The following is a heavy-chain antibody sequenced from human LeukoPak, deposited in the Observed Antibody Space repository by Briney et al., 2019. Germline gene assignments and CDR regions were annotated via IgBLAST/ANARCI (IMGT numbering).Heavy chain of an antibody. V-gene: IGHV3-23*01. CDR1: GFTLSTNA. Sequence: GGSLRLSCLTSGFTLSTNAMSWVRQAPGKGLEWISGISGSGASTYYADSVKGRFTISRDDSRNTLYLQMNSLRGDDTAVYYCTKGPWDLPHAFDIWGLGTMVTVSS. CDR2: ISGSGAST. CDR3: TKGPWDLPHAFDI. D-gene: IGHD1-26*01. J-gene: IGHJ3*02.